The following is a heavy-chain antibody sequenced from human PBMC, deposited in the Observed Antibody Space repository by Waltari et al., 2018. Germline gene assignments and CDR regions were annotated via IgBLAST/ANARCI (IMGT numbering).Heavy chain of an antibody. Sequence: QVQLQESGSGLVKPSQTLSLTCTVPGGSISSRAYYWSWIRQHPGKGLEWIGYIFHSVSPYSNPSLKRRVTISVETSKNQFSLRQSSVTAADTAVYYCARGDDMRASLYYFDYWGQGTMVTVSS. V-gene: IGHV4-31*03. J-gene: IGHJ4*02. CDR2: IFHSVSP. D-gene: IGHD1-26*01. CDR3: ARGDDMRASLYYFDY. CDR1: GGSISSRAYY.